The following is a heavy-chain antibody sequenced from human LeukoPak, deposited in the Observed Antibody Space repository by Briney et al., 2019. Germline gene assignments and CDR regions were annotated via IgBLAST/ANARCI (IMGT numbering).Heavy chain of an antibody. Sequence: PGGSLRLSCAVSGFNFNSYWMNWVRQAPWKGLEWVANIKQDESEKNYVDSVKGRFTISRDNANNLLHLQMNNLRADDTAVYYCARRSGYYWDAFDVWGQGTMVTVSS. CDR2: IKQDESEK. CDR3: ARRSGYYWDAFDV. D-gene: IGHD3-22*01. V-gene: IGHV3-7*01. J-gene: IGHJ3*01. CDR1: GFNFNSYW.